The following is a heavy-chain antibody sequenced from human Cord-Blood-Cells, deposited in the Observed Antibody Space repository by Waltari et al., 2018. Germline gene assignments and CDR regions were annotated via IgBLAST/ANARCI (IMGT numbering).Heavy chain of an antibody. D-gene: IGHD6-13*01. CDR1: GGPISSSY. CDR3: ARGNSSSWYYYYYGMDV. V-gene: IGHV4-59*01. Sequence: QVQLQESGPGLVKPSETLSLTCTVSGGPISSSYWSWIRQPPGKGLEWIGYIYYSGSTNYNPSLKSRVTISVDTSKNQFSLKLSSVTAADTAVYYCARGNSSSWYYYYYGMDVWGQGTTVTVSS. J-gene: IGHJ6*02. CDR2: IYYSGST.